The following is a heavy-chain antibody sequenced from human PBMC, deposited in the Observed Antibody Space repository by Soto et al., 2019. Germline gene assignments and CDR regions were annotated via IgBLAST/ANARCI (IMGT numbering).Heavy chain of an antibody. CDR1: GFTFSSYS. V-gene: IGHV3-48*02. D-gene: IGHD4-17*01. Sequence: EVQLVESGGGLVQPGGSLRLSCAASGFTFSSYSMNWVRQAPGKGLEWVSYISSSSSTIYYADSVKGRFTISRDNAKNSLYLKMNSLRDEDTAVYYCARDQEGYGPFDIWGQGTMVTVSS. CDR3: ARDQEGYGPFDI. CDR2: ISSSSSTI. J-gene: IGHJ3*02.